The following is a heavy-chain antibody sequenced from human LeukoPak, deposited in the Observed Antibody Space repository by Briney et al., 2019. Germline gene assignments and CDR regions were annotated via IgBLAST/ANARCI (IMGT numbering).Heavy chain of an antibody. D-gene: IGHD6-19*01. CDR3: ARDPLADRYSSGWVP. V-gene: IGHV1-69*04. J-gene: IGHJ5*02. CDR1: GGTFSSYA. Sequence: GASVKVSCKASGGTFSSYAISWGRQAPGQGLEWMGRIIPILGMANYAQKFQGRVTITADKSTSTAYMELSSLRSEDTAVYYCARDPLADRYSSGWVPWGQGTLVTVSS. CDR2: IIPILGMA.